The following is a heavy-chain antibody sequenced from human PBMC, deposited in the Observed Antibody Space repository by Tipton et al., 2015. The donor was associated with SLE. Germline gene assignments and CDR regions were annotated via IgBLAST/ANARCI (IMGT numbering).Heavy chain of an antibody. J-gene: IGHJ4*02. CDR1: GGSISSGSYY. CDR3: ARAPLMGKVYYFDY. D-gene: IGHD3-16*01. V-gene: IGHV4-61*02. CDR2: IYTSGST. Sequence: TLSLTCTVSGGSISSGSYYWSWIRQPAGKGLEWIGRIYTSGSTNYNPSLKSRVTISVDKSKNQFSLKLSSVTAADTAVYYCARAPLMGKVYYFDYWGQGTLVTVSS.